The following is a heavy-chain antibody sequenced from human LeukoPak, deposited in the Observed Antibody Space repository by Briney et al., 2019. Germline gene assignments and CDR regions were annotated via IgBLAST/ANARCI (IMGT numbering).Heavy chain of an antibody. D-gene: IGHD1-1*01. CDR1: GFTFSSYS. CDR2: ISSSSSTI. V-gene: IGHV3-48*01. J-gene: IGHJ4*02. CDR3: IRGGKTQGVDF. Sequence: GGSLRLSCAASGFTFSSYSMNWVRQAPGKGLEWVSYISSSSSTIYYADSVKGRFTISRDNSKDTLYLQMNGLMADDTAIYYCIRGGKTQGVDFWGQGTLVTVSS.